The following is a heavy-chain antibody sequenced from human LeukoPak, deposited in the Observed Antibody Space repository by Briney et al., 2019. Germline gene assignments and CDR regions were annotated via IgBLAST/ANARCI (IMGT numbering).Heavy chain of an antibody. CDR2: IKEDGSEK. CDR3: AKDAGKD. CDR1: GFSFSRYW. D-gene: IGHD1-26*01. Sequence: GGSLRLSCAGSGFSFSRYWMSRVRQAPGKGLEWVANIKEDGSEKHYGDSVKGRFTISRDNAKKSLYLQMNSLRSEDTAVYYCAKDAGKDWGQGTLVTVSS. J-gene: IGHJ4*02. V-gene: IGHV3-7*01.